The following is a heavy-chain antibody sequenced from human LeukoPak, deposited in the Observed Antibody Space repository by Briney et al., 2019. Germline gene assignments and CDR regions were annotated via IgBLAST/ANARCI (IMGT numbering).Heavy chain of an antibody. Sequence: GGSLRLSCAASGFTFSGYWMNWVRQAPGKALEWVASTDRVGSAKYYVDSVKGRFTISRDNAKNSLYLQMDSLRAEDTAIYYCAKGNRSPGASDIWGQGTMVTVSS. V-gene: IGHV3-7*01. CDR1: GFTFSGYW. J-gene: IGHJ3*02. CDR2: TDRVGSAK. CDR3: AKGNRSPGASDI. D-gene: IGHD1-26*01.